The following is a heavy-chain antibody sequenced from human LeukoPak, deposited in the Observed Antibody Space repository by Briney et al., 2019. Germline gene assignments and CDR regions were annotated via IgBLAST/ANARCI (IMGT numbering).Heavy chain of an antibody. CDR3: ARAGIGCSSTSCRFDP. V-gene: IGHV4-38-2*01. Sequence: SETLSLTCAVSGYSISSGYYWGWIRQPPGKGLEWIGSIYHSGSTYYNPSLKSRVTISVDTSKNQFSLKLSSVTAADTAVYYCARAGIGCSSTSCRFDPWSQGTLVTVSS. CDR1: GYSISSGYY. CDR2: IYHSGST. D-gene: IGHD2-2*01. J-gene: IGHJ5*02.